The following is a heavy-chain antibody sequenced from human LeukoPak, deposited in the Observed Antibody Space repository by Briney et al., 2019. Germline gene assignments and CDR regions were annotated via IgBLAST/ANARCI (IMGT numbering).Heavy chain of an antibody. V-gene: IGHV4-34*01. CDR1: GGSFSGYY. J-gene: IGHJ6*03. D-gene: IGHD3-10*01. CDR2: INHSGST. CDR3: ARERAPYYYGSGSSCMDV. Sequence: SETLSPTCAVYGGSFSGYYWSWIRQPPGKGLEWIGEINHSGSTNYNPSLKSRVTISVDTSKNQFSLKLSSVTAADTAVYFCARERAPYYYGSGSSCMDVWGKGTTVTISS.